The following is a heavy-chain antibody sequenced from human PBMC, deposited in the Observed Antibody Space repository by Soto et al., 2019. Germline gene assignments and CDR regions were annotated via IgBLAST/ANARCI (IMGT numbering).Heavy chain of an antibody. V-gene: IGHV4-39*01. J-gene: IGHJ4*02. CDR3: ARHARGAVAVFDY. Sequence: QLQLQESGPGLVKPSETLSLTCTVSGGSLSSSSYYWGWIRQPPGKGLEWIGSIYYSGSTYYNPSLKRRVTISVDTSKNQFSLKLSSVTAADTAVYYCARHARGAVAVFDYWGQGTLVTVSS. CDR1: GGSLSSSSYY. CDR2: IYYSGST. D-gene: IGHD6-19*01.